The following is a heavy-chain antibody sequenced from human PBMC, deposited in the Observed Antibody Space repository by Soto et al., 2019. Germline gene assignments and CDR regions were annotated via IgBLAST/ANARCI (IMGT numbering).Heavy chain of an antibody. V-gene: IGHV3-21*01. CDR2: ISSSSSYI. D-gene: IGHD3-3*01. Sequence: GGSLRLSCAASGFTFSSYSMNWVRQAPGKWLEWVSSISSSSSYIYYVDSVKGRFTISRDNAKNSLYLQMNSLRAEDTAVYYCARDFSRPDYDFGSGYYTDYYGMDVWGQGTTVTVSS. J-gene: IGHJ6*02. CDR1: GFTFSSYS. CDR3: ARDFSRPDYDFGSGYYTDYYGMDV.